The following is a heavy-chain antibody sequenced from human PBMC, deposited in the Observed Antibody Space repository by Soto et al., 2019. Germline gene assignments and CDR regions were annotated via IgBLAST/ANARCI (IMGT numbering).Heavy chain of an antibody. J-gene: IGHJ6*02. CDR2: ISWNSGSI. CDR3: AKGLALIAVATCMDV. V-gene: IGHV3-9*01. D-gene: IGHD6-19*01. CDR1: GFTFDDYA. Sequence: EVQLVESGGGLVQPGRSLRLSCAASGFTFDDYAMHWVRQAPGKGLEWVSGISWNSGSIGYADSVKGRFTISRDNAKNSLYLQMNSLGAEDTALYYCAKGLALIAVATCMDVWGQGTTVTVSS.